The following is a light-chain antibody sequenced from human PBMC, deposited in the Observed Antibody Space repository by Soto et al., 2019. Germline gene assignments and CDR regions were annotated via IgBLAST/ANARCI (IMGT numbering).Light chain of an antibody. CDR3: QQYNTDPWT. CDR2: DAS. CDR1: QSISSW. V-gene: IGKV1-5*01. Sequence: DSQMTQSPSTLSASVGDRVTITCRASQSISSWFAWYQQKPGKATKLLIYDASSLESGVPSRFRGSGSGTEFTLPISSLQADDFATYYCQQYNTDPWTFGKGTTVDIK. J-gene: IGKJ1*01.